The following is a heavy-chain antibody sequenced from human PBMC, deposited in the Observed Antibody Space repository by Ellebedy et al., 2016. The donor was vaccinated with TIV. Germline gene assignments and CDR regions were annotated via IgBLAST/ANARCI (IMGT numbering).Heavy chain of an antibody. CDR2: IWYDGSNK. CDR1: GFTFSSYG. Sequence: GGSLRLXCAASGFTFSSYGMHWVRQAPGKGLEWVAVIWYDGSNKYYADSVKGRFTISRDNSKNTLYLQVNSLRVEDTAVYYCARDLGARAARSGSWNSGFFDPWGQGTLVTVSS. CDR3: ARDLGARAARSGSWNSGFFDP. J-gene: IGHJ5*02. V-gene: IGHV3-33*01. D-gene: IGHD1/OR15-1a*01.